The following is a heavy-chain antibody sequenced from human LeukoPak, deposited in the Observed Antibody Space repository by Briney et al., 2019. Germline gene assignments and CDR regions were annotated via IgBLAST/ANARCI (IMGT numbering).Heavy chain of an antibody. Sequence: ALVKVSCKASGYTFTGYYMHWVRQAPGQGLERMGWINPNSGGTNYAQKFQGWVTMTRDTSISTAYMELSRLRSDDTAVYYCARESRSWEPDDYFDYWGQGTLVTVSS. CDR1: GYTFTGYY. J-gene: IGHJ4*02. V-gene: IGHV1-2*04. D-gene: IGHD1-26*01. CDR3: ARESRSWEPDDYFDY. CDR2: INPNSGGT.